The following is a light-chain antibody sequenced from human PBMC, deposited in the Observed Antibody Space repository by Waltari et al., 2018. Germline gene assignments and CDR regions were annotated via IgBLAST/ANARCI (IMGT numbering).Light chain of an antibody. V-gene: IGKV3-20*01. J-gene: IGKJ2*01. CDR1: QSAASIY. CDR2: GAS. CDR3: QQYGDSPLYT. Sequence: EYVLTQSPGTLSLSPGERATLSCRASQSAASIYLAWYQQKPGQAPRLLIYGASNRATGIPDRCSGSGSAKDFTLTISRLEPEDFAVYYCQQYGDSPLYTFGRGTKLEIK.